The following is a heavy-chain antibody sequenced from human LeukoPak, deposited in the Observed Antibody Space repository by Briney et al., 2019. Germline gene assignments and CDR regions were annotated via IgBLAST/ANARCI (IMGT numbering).Heavy chain of an antibody. V-gene: IGHV4-59*01. CDR1: GDSISSYY. J-gene: IGHJ6*03. CDR3: ARTPYYYYIGG. CDR2: IYNSENT. Sequence: PSETLSLTCTVSGDSISSYYWSWIRQPPGKGLEWIGYIYNSENTNYNPSLKSRLTISVDTSKNQFSLKLSSVTAADTAVYFCARTPYYYYIGGWGKGTTVTV.